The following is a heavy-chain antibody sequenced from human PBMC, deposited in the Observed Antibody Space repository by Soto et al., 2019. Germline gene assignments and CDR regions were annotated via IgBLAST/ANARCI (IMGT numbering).Heavy chain of an antibody. D-gene: IGHD2-15*01. J-gene: IGHJ3*02. V-gene: IGHV3-53*04. CDR3: ARGPGYCSGGSCSLGSFDI. CDR2: IYSGGST. Sequence: EVQLVESGGGLVQPGGSLRLSCAASGFTVSSNYMSWVRQAPGKGLEWVSVIYSGGSTYYADSVKGRFTISRHNSKNTLYLQMNSLRAEDTAVYYCARGPGYCSGGSCSLGSFDIWGQGTMVTVSS. CDR1: GFTVSSNY.